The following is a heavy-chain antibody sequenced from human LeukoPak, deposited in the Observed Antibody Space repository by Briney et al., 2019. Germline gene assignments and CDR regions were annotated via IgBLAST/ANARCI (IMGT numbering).Heavy chain of an antibody. Sequence: GGSLRLSCAASGFTFSSYSMNWVRQAPGKGLEWVSSISSSSSYIYYADSVKGRFTISRDNAKNSLYLQMNSLRAEDTAVYYCAREGYYDSSGYPIDYWGQGTLVAVSS. CDR2: ISSSSSYI. D-gene: IGHD3-22*01. J-gene: IGHJ4*02. V-gene: IGHV3-21*01. CDR3: AREGYYDSSGYPIDY. CDR1: GFTFSSYS.